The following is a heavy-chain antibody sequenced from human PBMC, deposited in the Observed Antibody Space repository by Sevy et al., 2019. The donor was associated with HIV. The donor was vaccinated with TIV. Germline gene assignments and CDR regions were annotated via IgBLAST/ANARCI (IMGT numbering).Heavy chain of an antibody. J-gene: IGHJ4*02. CDR1: AFTFSKAW. CDR2: IKSKTDAGTT. V-gene: IGHV3-15*01. D-gene: IGHD4-17*01. CDR3: TTEADYGDYAFDY. Sequence: GGSLRLSCGASAFTFSKAWMSWVRQAPGKGLEWVGRIKSKTDAGTTDYAAPVKGRFTISRDDSKNTLYLQMNSLKTVDTAVYYCTTEADYGDYAFDYWGQGTLVTVSS.